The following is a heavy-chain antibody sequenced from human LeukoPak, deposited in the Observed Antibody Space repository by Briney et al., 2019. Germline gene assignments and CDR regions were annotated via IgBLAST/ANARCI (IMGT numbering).Heavy chain of an antibody. D-gene: IGHD3-10*01. Sequence: PSETLSLTCAVYGGSLSGYYWSWIRQPPGKGLEWIGEINHSGSTNYNPSLKSRVTISVDTSKNQFSLKLSSVTAADTAVYYCASFTGGSGSYYSPLSWGQGTLVTVSS. CDR3: ASFTGGSGSYYSPLS. CDR2: INHSGST. CDR1: GGSLSGYY. J-gene: IGHJ5*02. V-gene: IGHV4-34*01.